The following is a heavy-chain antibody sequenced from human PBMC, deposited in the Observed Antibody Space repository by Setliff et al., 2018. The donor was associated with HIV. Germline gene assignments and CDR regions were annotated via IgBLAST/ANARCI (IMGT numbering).Heavy chain of an antibody. D-gene: IGHD6-13*01. CDR2: IYTSGST. J-gene: IGHJ3*02. CDR1: GGSISFYY. Sequence: SETLSLTCTVSGGSISFYYWSWIRQPPGKGLEWIGYIYTSGSTNYNPSLKSRVTISVDTSKNQFSLKLSSVTAADTAVYYCARVEYSSSSGAFDIWGQGAMVTVSS. CDR3: ARVEYSSSSGAFDI. V-gene: IGHV4-59*01.